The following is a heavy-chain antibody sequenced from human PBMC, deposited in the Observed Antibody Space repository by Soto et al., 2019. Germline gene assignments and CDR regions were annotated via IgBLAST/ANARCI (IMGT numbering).Heavy chain of an antibody. CDR1: GGSISSGDYY. Sequence: PSETLSLTCTVSGGSISSGDYYWSWIRQPPGKGLEWIGYIYYSGSTYYNPSLKSRVTISVDTSKNQFSLKLSSVTAADTAVYYCARSRIQLWSDFDYWGQGTLVTVS. V-gene: IGHV4-30-4*01. J-gene: IGHJ4*02. CDR2: IYYSGST. CDR3: ARSRIQLWSDFDY. D-gene: IGHD5-18*01.